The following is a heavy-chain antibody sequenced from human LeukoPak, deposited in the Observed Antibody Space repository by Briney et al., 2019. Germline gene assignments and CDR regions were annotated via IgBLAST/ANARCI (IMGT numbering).Heavy chain of an antibody. CDR2: ISASSATI. J-gene: IGHJ4*02. Sequence: GGSLRLSCAASGFTFSAYSMNWVRQAPGKGLEWVSYISASSATIYYADSVKGRFTISRDNAKNSLDLQMNSLRDEDAAVYYCGRDGGQTASLFDYWGQGTLVTVSS. V-gene: IGHV3-48*02. CDR3: GRDGGQTASLFDY. D-gene: IGHD2-21*02. CDR1: GFTFSAYS.